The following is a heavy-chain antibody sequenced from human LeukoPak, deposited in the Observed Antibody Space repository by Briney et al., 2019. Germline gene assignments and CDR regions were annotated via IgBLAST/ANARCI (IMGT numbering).Heavy chain of an antibody. J-gene: IGHJ4*02. CDR2: IFYSGST. Sequence: SETLSLACTVSGASISSYYWSWIRQPPGKGLEWIGYIFYSGSTNYNPSLKSRVTISVDTSKNQFSLKLSSVTAADTAVYYCARDRSGYSGYDLDYWGQGTLVNVSS. CDR3: ARDRSGYSGYDLDY. CDR1: GASISSYY. V-gene: IGHV4-59*01. D-gene: IGHD5-12*01.